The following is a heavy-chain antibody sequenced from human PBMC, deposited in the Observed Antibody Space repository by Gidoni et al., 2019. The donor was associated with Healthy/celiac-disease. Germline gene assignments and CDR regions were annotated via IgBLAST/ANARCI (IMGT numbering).Heavy chain of an antibody. CDR2: IYYSGST. CDR3: ARGGVTMVRGVSSPDAFDI. V-gene: IGHV4-39*07. Sequence: QLQLQESGPGLVKPSETLSLTCTVSAGSISSSSYYWGWIRQPPGKGLEWIGSIYYSGSTYYNPSLKSRVTISVDTSKNQFSLKLSSVTAADTAVYYCARGGVTMVRGVSSPDAFDIWGQGTMVTVSS. J-gene: IGHJ3*02. CDR1: AGSISSSSYY. D-gene: IGHD3-10*01.